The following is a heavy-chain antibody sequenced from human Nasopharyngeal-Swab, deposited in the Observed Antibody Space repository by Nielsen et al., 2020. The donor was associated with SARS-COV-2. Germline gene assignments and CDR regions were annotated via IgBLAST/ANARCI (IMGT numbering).Heavy chain of an antibody. J-gene: IGHJ4*02. CDR2: ISAYNGNT. CDR3: ARDQVRDKTNDY. Sequence: ASVKVSCKASGYTFTSYGISWVRQAPGQGLEWMGWISAYNGNTNYAQKLQGRVTMTTDTSTSTAYMELRSLRSNDTAVYYCARDQVRDKTNDYWGQGTLVTVSS. CDR1: GYTFTSYG. D-gene: IGHD3-10*01. V-gene: IGHV1-18*01.